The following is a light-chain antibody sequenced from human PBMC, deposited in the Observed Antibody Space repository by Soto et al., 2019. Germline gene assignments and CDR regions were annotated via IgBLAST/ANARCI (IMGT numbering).Light chain of an antibody. V-gene: IGKV1-39*01. CDR1: QSISSY. CDR2: AAS. Sequence: DIQMTQSPSSLSASVGDRVTITCRASQSISSYLNWYQQKPGKAPKLLIYAASSLQSGVPSRFSGSGSGTDFTLTISSLQPEDFATYYCQQIYSTPRTCGQGTKVEIK. J-gene: IGKJ1*01. CDR3: QQIYSTPRT.